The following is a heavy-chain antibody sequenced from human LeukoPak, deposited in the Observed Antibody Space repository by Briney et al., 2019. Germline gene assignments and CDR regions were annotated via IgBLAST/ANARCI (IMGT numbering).Heavy chain of an antibody. CDR3: ARDRYYYGSGSYPYMDV. D-gene: IGHD3-10*01. J-gene: IGHJ6*03. V-gene: IGHV1-8*01. CDR1: GYTFTSYD. Sequence: GASVKSSCKASGYTFTSYDINWVREATGQGLEWMGWMNPNSGNTGYAQKFQGRVTMTRNTSISTAYMELSSLRSEDTAVYYCARDRYYYGSGSYPYMDVWGKGTTVTISS. CDR2: MNPNSGNT.